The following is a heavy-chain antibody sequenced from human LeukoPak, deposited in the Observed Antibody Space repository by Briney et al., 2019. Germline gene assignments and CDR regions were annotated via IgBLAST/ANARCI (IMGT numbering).Heavy chain of an antibody. CDR1: GYTFTSYY. CDR2: INPNSGGT. J-gene: IGHJ6*02. Sequence: ASVKVSCKASGYTFTSYYMHWVRQAPGQGLEWMGWINPNSGGTNYAQKFQGRVTMTRDTSISTAYMELSRLRSDDTAVYYCASRAFVSYGMDVWGQGTTVTVSS. V-gene: IGHV1-2*02. CDR3: ASRAFVSYGMDV. D-gene: IGHD3-3*02.